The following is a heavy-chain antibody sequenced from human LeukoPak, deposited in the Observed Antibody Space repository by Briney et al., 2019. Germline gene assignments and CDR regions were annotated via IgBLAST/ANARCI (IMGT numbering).Heavy chain of an antibody. J-gene: IGHJ4*02. CDR1: GYSFVTFG. V-gene: IGHV1-69*04. Sequence: ASVKVSCKVSGYSFVTFGISWVRQAPGQGLEWMGRIIPILGIANYAQKFQGRVTITADKSTSTAYMELSSLRSEDTAVYYCASRGLPLGYCSGGSCYSDYFDYWGQGTLVTVSS. D-gene: IGHD2-15*01. CDR3: ASRGLPLGYCSGGSCYSDYFDY. CDR2: IIPILGIA.